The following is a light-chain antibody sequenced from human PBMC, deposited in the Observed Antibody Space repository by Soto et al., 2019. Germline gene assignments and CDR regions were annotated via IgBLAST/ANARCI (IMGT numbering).Light chain of an antibody. Sequence: DIQMTQSPSTLSASVGDRVTITCRASQSISSWLAWYQQEPGKAPKLLIYKASSLESGVPSRFSGSGSGTEFTLTISSLQPDDFATYYCQQYNSYSRGYTVGQGTKVDIK. V-gene: IGKV1-5*03. J-gene: IGKJ2*01. CDR2: KAS. CDR1: QSISSW. CDR3: QQYNSYSRGYT.